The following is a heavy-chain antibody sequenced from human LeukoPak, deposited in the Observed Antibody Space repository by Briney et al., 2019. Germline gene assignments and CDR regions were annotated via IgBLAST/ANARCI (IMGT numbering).Heavy chain of an antibody. CDR3: ARDLFLYCSGGSCSPATLGY. D-gene: IGHD2-15*01. CDR2: ISSSSSYI. V-gene: IGHV3-21*01. J-gene: IGHJ4*02. Sequence: NPGGSLRFSCAASGFTSSSYSMKWGRQAPGKVQEWGASISSSSSYIYYADSVKGRFTISRDNANNSLYLQMNSLRAEETAVYYCARDLFLYCSGGSCSPATLGYWGQGTLVTVSS. CDR1: GFTSSSYS.